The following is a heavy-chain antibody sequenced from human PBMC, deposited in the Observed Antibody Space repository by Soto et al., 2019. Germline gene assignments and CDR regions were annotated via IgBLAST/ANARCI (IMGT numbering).Heavy chain of an antibody. CDR1: GDSVSGGDSY. D-gene: IGHD3-22*01. Sequence: QVQLQESGPGLVKPSQTLSLTCTVSGDSVSGGDSYWSWIRQPPGKALEWIGYPSFSGYTPYTPSLKSRVTISVDMSKSQFSLRLTSVTAADTAIYYCVRGGNPYHYATSGPGTFDKWGQGTLVSVSS. V-gene: IGHV4-30-4*01. J-gene: IGHJ4*02. CDR2: PSFSGYT. CDR3: VRGGNPYHYATSGPGTFDK.